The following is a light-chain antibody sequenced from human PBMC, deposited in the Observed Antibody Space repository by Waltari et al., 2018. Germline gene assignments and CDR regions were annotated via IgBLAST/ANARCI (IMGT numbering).Light chain of an antibody. J-gene: IGKJ2*01. Sequence: DVQMTQSPSSLSASVGDRVTISCRASQTVSNYLHWYQQKPGKAPNLLIYEASTLQSGIPSRFSGSGSGTDFTLTISSLQPEDFATYYCQQTYSFPRTFGQGTNLEIK. CDR1: QTVSNY. CDR3: QQTYSFPRT. V-gene: IGKV1-39*01. CDR2: EAS.